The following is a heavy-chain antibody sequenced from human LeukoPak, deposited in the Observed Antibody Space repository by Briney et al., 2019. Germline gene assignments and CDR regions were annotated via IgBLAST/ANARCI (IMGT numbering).Heavy chain of an antibody. CDR1: GGSISSYY. Sequence: SETLSLTCTVSGGSISSYYWSWIRQPPGEGLECIGYIYYSGSTNYNPSLKSRVTISVDTSKNQFSLKLTSVTAADTAVYYCARAVAGTWKFDYWGQGTLVTVSS. CDR2: IYYSGST. V-gene: IGHV4-59*01. J-gene: IGHJ4*02. CDR3: ARAVAGTWKFDY. D-gene: IGHD6-19*01.